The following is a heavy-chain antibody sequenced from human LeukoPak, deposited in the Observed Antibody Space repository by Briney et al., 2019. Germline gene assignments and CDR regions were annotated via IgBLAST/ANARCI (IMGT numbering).Heavy chain of an antibody. CDR2: ISSSGSTI. Sequence: GGSLRLSCAASGFTFSSYEMNWVRQAPGKGLEWVSYISSSGSTIYYAGSVKGRFTISRDNAKNSLYLQMNSLRTEDTAVYYCARDAHYYGSGSYYNNAFDIWGQGTMVTVSS. D-gene: IGHD3-10*01. V-gene: IGHV3-48*03. CDR3: ARDAHYYGSGSYYNNAFDI. CDR1: GFTFSSYE. J-gene: IGHJ3*02.